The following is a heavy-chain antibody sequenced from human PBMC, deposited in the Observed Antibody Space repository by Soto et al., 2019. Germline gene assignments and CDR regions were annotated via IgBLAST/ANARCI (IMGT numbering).Heavy chain of an antibody. CDR2: IYSVGST. J-gene: IGHJ4*02. V-gene: IGHV3-53*01. CDR3: ARGYYYDSSGSDFDY. Sequence: GSLRLSCAASGFAVSSNYMSWVRQAPGKGLEWVSVIYSVGSTYYADSVKGRFTISRDNSKNTLYLQMNSLRAEDTAVYYCARGYYYDSSGSDFDYWGQGTLVTVSS. D-gene: IGHD3-22*01. CDR1: GFAVSSNY.